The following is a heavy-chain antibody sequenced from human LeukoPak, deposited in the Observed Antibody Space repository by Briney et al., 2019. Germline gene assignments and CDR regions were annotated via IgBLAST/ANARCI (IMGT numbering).Heavy chain of an antibody. CDR2: ISGSGDNT. CDR3: AKVRGQYGSGDYFDY. CDR1: RFIFSSYS. Sequence: GGSVRLFCRASRFIFSSYSMSWVRQSRGEGRECVSVISGSGDNTYYADSVKGRFTISRDNSKNTLYLKMNSLRAEETAVYYCAKVRGQYGSGDYFDYWGQGTMVTVSS. D-gene: IGHD3-10*01. V-gene: IGHV3-23*01. J-gene: IGHJ4*02.